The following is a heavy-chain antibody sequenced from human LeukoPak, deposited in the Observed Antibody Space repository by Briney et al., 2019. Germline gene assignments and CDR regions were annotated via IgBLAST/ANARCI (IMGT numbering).Heavy chain of an antibody. CDR3: ARDYTGYFP. D-gene: IGHD3-9*01. V-gene: IGHV4-31*03. Sequence: SETLSLTCTVSGGSISSGGYYWIWIRQHPGKGLEWIGYTYYSGSTYYNPSLKSRVTISVDTSKNQLSLNLSSVTAADTAVYYCARDYTGYFPWGQGTLVIVSS. CDR1: GGSISSGGYY. CDR2: TYYSGST. J-gene: IGHJ5*02.